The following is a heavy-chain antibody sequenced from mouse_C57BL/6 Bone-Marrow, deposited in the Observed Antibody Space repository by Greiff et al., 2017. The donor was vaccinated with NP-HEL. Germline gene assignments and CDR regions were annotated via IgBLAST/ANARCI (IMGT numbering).Heavy chain of an antibody. CDR3: ARVGYYIYLYFDD. J-gene: IGHJ1*03. D-gene: IGHD2-12*01. CDR2: INPYNGGT. V-gene: IGHV1-19*01. Sequence: VQLKQSGPVLVKPGASVKMSCKASGYTFTDYYMNWVKQSHGKSLEWIGVINPYNGGTSYNQKFKGKATLTVDKSSSTAYMELNSLTSEDSAVYYCARVGYYIYLYFDDWGKGTTVTVSS. CDR1: GYTFTDYY.